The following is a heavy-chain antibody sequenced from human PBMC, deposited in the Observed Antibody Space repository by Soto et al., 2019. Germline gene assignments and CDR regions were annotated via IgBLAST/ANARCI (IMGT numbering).Heavy chain of an antibody. J-gene: IGHJ1*01. CDR2: INHSGST. Sequence: QVQLQQWGAGLLKPSETLSLTCAVYGGSFSGYYWSWIRQPPGKGLEWIGEINHSGSTNYNPSLKSRVTISVDTSKNQFSLKLSSVTAADTAVYYCARGHYGDYVGAEYFQHWCQGTLVTVSS. D-gene: IGHD4-17*01. CDR3: ARGHYGDYVGAEYFQH. CDR1: GGSFSGYY. V-gene: IGHV4-34*01.